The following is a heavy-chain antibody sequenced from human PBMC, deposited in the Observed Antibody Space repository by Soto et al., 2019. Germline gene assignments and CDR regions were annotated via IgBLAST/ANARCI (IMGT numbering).Heavy chain of an antibody. CDR3: ARDPHYYESSVLFEV. J-gene: IGHJ4*02. V-gene: IGHV3-7*05. CDR1: GFIFSSYW. D-gene: IGHD3-22*01. Sequence: PGGSLRLSCAASGFIFSSYWMTWVRQTQGKRLEWVANIKQDGREKYYLDSVKGRFTISRDNAKNSLYLQMNSLRAEDTAVYYCARDPHYYESSVLFEVWGQGTQVTVSS. CDR2: IKQDGREK.